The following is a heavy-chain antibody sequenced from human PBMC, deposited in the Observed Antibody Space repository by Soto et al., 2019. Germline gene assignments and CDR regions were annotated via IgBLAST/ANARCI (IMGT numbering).Heavy chain of an antibody. CDR2: ISGRDDST. D-gene: IGHD2-21*01. V-gene: IGHV3-23*01. J-gene: IGHJ4*02. Sequence: EVQLSESGGGLVQPGGSLRLSCAASGFTLSSYSMGWVRQAPGKGLEWVSAISGRDDSTNYADSVRGRFSISRDNSKNTLYLQMSILRGEDTATYCCAKGALSYAGEFDNCGQGTRVTVSS. CDR3: AKGALSYAGEFDN. CDR1: GFTLSSYS.